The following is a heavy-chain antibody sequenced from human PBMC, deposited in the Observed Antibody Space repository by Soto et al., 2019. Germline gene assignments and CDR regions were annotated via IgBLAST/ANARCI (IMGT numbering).Heavy chain of an antibody. J-gene: IGHJ6*02. Sequence: QVPLVESGGGVVQPGRSLRLSCAASGFTFSSYGMHWVGQAAGKGLEWVAVIWYDGSNKYYADSVKGRFTISRDNSKNTLYLQMNSLRVEDTAVYYCAREPVPYYYYGMDVWGQGTTVTVSS. CDR2: IWYDGSNK. D-gene: IGHD2-2*01. CDR3: AREPVPYYYYGMDV. CDR1: GFTFSSYG. V-gene: IGHV3-33*01.